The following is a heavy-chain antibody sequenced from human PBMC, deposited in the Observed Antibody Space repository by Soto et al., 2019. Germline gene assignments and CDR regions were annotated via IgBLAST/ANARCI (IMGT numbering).Heavy chain of an antibody. J-gene: IGHJ6*03. D-gene: IGHD3-16*01. CDR1: GFTFSSYS. V-gene: IGHV3-21*01. Sequence: ESGGGLVKPGGSLRLSCAASGFTFSSYSMNWVRQAPGKGLEWVSSISSSSSYIYYADSVKGRFTISRDNAKNSLYLQMNCLRAEDTAVYYCARPGGHYDYYYYMDVWGKGTTVTVSS. CDR3: ARPGGHYDYYYYMDV. CDR2: ISSSSSYI.